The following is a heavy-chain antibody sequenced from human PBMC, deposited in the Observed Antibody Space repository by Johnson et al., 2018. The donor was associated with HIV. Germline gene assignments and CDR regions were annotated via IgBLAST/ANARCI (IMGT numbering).Heavy chain of an antibody. CDR2: ISYDGSNK. J-gene: IGHJ3*02. V-gene: IGHV3-30*04. CDR3: ARGSQSGYYNSSCYPGGAFDI. CDR1: GFTFSSYA. Sequence: QVQLVESGGGVVQPGRSLRLSCAASGFTFSSYAMHWVRQAPGKGLEWVAVISYDGSNKYYADSVKGRFTISRDNSKNTLYLQMNSRRAEDTAVYYCARGSQSGYYNSSCYPGGAFDIWGQGTMVTVSS. D-gene: IGHD3-22*01.